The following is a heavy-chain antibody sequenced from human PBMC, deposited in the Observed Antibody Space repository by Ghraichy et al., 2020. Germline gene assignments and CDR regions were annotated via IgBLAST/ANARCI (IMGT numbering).Heavy chain of an antibody. J-gene: IGHJ6*02. Sequence: ASEKVSCKASGYTFTSYGISWVRQAPGQGLEWMGWISAYNGNTNYAQKLQGRVTMTTDTSTSTAYMELRSLRSDDTAVYYCARDDSSYPPESSYGMDVWGQGTTVTVSS. D-gene: IGHD3-22*01. V-gene: IGHV1-18*01. CDR1: GYTFTSYG. CDR3: ARDDSSYPPESSYGMDV. CDR2: ISAYNGNT.